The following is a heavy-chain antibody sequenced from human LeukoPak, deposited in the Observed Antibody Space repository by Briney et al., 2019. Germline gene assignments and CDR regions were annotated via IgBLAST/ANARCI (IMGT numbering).Heavy chain of an antibody. J-gene: IGHJ3*02. CDR3: ARQSPSGIHYAFEI. CDR2: IDSSGST. Sequence: SETLSLTCTVSGGSIGGFYWTWIRQPPGKGLERIGYIDSSGSTNYSPSLKSRVTISLDTSKNQFSLKLSSVTAADTAVYYCARQSPSGIHYAFEIWGQGTVVTVSS. CDR1: GGSIGGFY. V-gene: IGHV4-59*08. D-gene: IGHD3-10*01.